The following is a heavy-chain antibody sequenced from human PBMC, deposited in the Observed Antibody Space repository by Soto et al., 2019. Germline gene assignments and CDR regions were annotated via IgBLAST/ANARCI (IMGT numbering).Heavy chain of an antibody. CDR2: IYWDDDK. V-gene: IGHV2-5*02. Sequence: QITLKESGPTLVKPTQTLTLTCTFSGFSLSTSGVGVGWIRQPPGKALEWLALIYWDDDKRYSPSLKSRLTLTNDTHKNREVLTRTNMDPVDTATDYCAHTRLDHGCNSGRYVSWGQGTLVTGS. CDR1: GFSLSTSGVG. J-gene: IGHJ5*02. D-gene: IGHD4-17*01. CDR3: AHTRLDHGCNSGRYVS.